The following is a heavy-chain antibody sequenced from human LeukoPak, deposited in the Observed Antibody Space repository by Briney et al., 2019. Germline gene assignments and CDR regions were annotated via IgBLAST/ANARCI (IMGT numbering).Heavy chain of an antibody. CDR1: GFTFAQYA. V-gene: IGHV3-69-1*02. Sequence: GGSLRLSCAASGFTFAQYALNWFRHTPGKGLEWLSYISSTNDIYYADSVKGRFTISRDNAKQSLYLQMNSLRAEDTAVYYCARDDQWAFDYWGQGTLVTVSS. D-gene: IGHD1-26*01. J-gene: IGHJ4*02. CDR3: ARDDQWAFDY. CDR2: ISSTNDI.